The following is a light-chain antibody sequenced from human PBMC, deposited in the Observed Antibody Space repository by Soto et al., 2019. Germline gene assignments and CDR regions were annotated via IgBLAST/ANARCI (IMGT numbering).Light chain of an antibody. CDR1: QSISSN. J-gene: IGKJ5*01. Sequence: EIEVTQSPATMSVSQGERATLSCRASQSISSNLAWYQQKPGQSPRLLIYGASTRATGSPARFSGSGSGTEFTLSVCSLPSEDFAVYYCQQYTNWPPIPFGQGTRLEIK. CDR3: QQYTNWPPIP. V-gene: IGKV3-15*01. CDR2: GAS.